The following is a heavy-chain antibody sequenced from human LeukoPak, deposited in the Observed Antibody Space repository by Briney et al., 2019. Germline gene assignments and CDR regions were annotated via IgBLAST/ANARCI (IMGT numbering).Heavy chain of an antibody. V-gene: IGHV3-23*01. D-gene: IGHD3-3*01. CDR3: AAAYFGVDQYYYGLDV. J-gene: IGHJ6*02. CDR1: GFTVSTNC. Sequence: GGSLRLSCAASGFTVSTNCMTWVRQAPGKGLEWVSAISGRGPSTYYADSVQGRFTISRDNSKNTLFLQMNSLRAEDTAVYYCAAAYFGVDQYYYGLDVWGQGTTVTVSS. CDR2: ISGRGPST.